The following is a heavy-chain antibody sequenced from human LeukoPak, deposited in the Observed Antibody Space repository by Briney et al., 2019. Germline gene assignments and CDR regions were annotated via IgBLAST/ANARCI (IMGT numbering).Heavy chain of an antibody. V-gene: IGHV1-2*02. J-gene: IGHJ4*02. Sequence: ASVKVSCKASGYTFTDYYLHWLRQAPGQGLEWMGWMHPNSGGTNYAQNFQGRVTMTRDMSITTAYMELSRLTSDDTAVYYCASLAHFDGSTYYPDFWGQGTLVTVSS. CDR1: GYTFTDYY. CDR2: MHPNSGGT. D-gene: IGHD3-22*01. CDR3: ASLAHFDGSTYYPDF.